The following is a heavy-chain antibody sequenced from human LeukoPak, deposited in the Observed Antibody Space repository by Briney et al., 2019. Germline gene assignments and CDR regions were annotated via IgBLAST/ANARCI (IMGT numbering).Heavy chain of an antibody. J-gene: IGHJ4*02. CDR2: ISYDGDDQ. V-gene: IGHV3-30*08. CDR1: TFSFSDYP. CDR3: ARAYHEDYYFDF. D-gene: IGHD1-14*01. Sequence: GGSLRLSCAASTFSFSDYPLHWVRQAPGKGLEWVAVISYDGDDQYYAHSVKGRLTISRDNSKNTLYLQMDSLISDDTAVYYCARAYHEDYYFDFWGQGTLVIVSS.